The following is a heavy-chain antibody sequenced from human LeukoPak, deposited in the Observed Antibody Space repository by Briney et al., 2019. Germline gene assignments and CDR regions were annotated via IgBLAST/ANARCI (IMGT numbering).Heavy chain of an antibody. CDR2: ISGSGGST. CDR3: ATDQLLWFGELPHGFDY. D-gene: IGHD3-10*01. Sequence: PGGSLRLSCAASGFTFSSYAMSSVRQAPGRGLEWVSAISGSGGSTYYADSVKGRFTISRDNSKNTLYLQMNSLRAEDTAVYYCATDQLLWFGELPHGFDYWGQGTLVTVSS. CDR1: GFTFSSYA. V-gene: IGHV3-23*01. J-gene: IGHJ4*02.